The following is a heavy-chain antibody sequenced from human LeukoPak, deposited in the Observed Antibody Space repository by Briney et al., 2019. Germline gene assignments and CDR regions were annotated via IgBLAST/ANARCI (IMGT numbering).Heavy chain of an antibody. V-gene: IGHV3-7*03. CDR2: IKYDGSET. D-gene: IGHD6-6*01. CDR3: ASEEYSRSSY. Sequence: GGSLRLSCAASGFTFSSYAMNWVRQAPGKGLEWVANIKYDGSETYYMDSVTGRFTISRDNAKNSLYLQMNSLRAEDTAVYYCASEEYSRSSYWGQGTLVTVSS. J-gene: IGHJ4*02. CDR1: GFTFSSYA.